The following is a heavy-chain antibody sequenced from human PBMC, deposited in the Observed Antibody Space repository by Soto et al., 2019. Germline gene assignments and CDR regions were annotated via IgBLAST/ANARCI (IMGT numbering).Heavy chain of an antibody. Sequence: QVQLVQSGAEVKKPGASVKVSCKASGYTFTSYGISWVRQAPGQGLEWMGWISAYNGNTNYAQKLQGGVTMTTDTSTSTAYMELRSLRSDDTAVYYCARTSSAGWYVGVYYYGMDVWGQGTTVTVSS. J-gene: IGHJ6*02. CDR1: GYTFTSYG. CDR2: ISAYNGNT. D-gene: IGHD6-19*01. CDR3: ARTSSAGWYVGVYYYGMDV. V-gene: IGHV1-18*01.